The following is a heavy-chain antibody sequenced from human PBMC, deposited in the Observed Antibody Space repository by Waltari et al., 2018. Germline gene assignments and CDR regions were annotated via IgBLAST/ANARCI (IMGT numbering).Heavy chain of an antibody. CDR2: IIPIFGTA. D-gene: IGHD2-15*01. J-gene: IGHJ3*02. Sequence: QVQLVQSGAEVKKPGSSVKVSCKASGGTFSSYAISWVRQAPGQGLEWMGGIIPIFGTANYAQKFQGRVTITTDESTSTAYMELSSLRSEDTAVYYCARGGVVVAATTRHAFDIWGQGTMVTVSS. V-gene: IGHV1-69*05. CDR3: ARGGVVVAATTRHAFDI. CDR1: GGTFSSYA.